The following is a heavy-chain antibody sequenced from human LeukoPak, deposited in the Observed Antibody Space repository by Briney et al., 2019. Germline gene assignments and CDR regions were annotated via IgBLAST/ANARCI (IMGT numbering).Heavy chain of an antibody. CDR3: ARVPLRFLEPFDY. D-gene: IGHD3-3*01. CDR1: GGSVNGYY. J-gene: IGHJ4*02. Sequence: SETLSLTCSVYGGSVNGYYWSWIRQPPGKGLEWIGEINHSGTTNYNPSLKSRVTMSLDTSKNQFSLRLNSVTAADTAVYYCARVPLRFLEPFDYWGQGILVTVSS. V-gene: IGHV4-34*01. CDR2: INHSGTT.